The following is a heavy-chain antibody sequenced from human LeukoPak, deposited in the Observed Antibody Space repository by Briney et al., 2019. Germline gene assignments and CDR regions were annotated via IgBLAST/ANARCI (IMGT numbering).Heavy chain of an antibody. Sequence: SETLSLTCAVSGGSISSGGYSWSWIRQPTGKGLEWIGDIYHSGSTYYNPSLKSRVTISVDRSKNQFSLKLNSVTAADTAVYYCARGFVGSGSYSLFDYWGQGTLVTVSS. CDR1: GGSISSGGYS. J-gene: IGHJ4*02. CDR3: ARGFVGSGSYSLFDY. D-gene: IGHD3-10*01. V-gene: IGHV4-30-2*01. CDR2: IYHSGST.